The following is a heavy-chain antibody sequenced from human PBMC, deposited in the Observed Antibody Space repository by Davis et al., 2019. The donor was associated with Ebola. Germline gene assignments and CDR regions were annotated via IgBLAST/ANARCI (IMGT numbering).Heavy chain of an antibody. V-gene: IGHV4-34*01. J-gene: IGHJ4*02. CDR2: INHSGST. D-gene: IGHD6-19*01. CDR1: GGSFSGYY. Sequence: PSETLSLTCAVYGGSFSGYYWSWIRQPPGKGLEWIGEINHSGSTNYNPSLKSRVTISVDTSKNQFSLKLSSVTAADTAVYYCARGNGYSSGWSRFDYWGQGTLVTVSS. CDR3: ARGNGYSSGWSRFDY.